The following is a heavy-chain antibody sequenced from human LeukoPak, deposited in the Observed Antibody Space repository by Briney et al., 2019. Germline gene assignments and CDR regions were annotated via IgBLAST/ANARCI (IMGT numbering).Heavy chain of an antibody. J-gene: IGHJ5*02. V-gene: IGHV4-34*01. CDR3: ASVDTGIA. CDR1: GGSFSGYY. Sequence: PSETLSLTCAVYGGSFSGYYWSWFRQPPGQGLEWIGEINHSGSTNYNPSLKSRVTISVDTSKNQFSLKLSSVTAADTAVYYCASVDTGIAWGQGTLVTVSS. D-gene: IGHD1-26*01. CDR2: INHSGST.